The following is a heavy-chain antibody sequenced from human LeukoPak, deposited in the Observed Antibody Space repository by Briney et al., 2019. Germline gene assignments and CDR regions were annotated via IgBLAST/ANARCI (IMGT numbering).Heavy chain of an antibody. V-gene: IGHV1-2*06. CDR3: AGRSSSWYIFDY. J-gene: IGHJ4*02. CDR2: INPNSGGT. Sequence: ASVKVSCKASGYTFTGYYMHWVRQAPGQGLEWMGRINPNSGGTNYAQKFQGRVTMTRDTSISTAYMELSRLRSDDTAVYYCAGRSSSWYIFDYWGQGTLVTVSS. D-gene: IGHD6-13*01. CDR1: GYTFTGYY.